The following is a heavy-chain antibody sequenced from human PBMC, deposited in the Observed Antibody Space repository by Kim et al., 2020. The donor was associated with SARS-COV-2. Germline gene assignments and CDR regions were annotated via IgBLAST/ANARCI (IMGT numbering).Heavy chain of an antibody. CDR3: ASHATGYDWDKFDY. V-gene: IGHV3-74*01. J-gene: IGHJ4*02. D-gene: IGHD3-16*01. CDR1: GFTFSSYW. CDR2: INSDGSST. Sequence: GGSLRLSCVASGFTFSSYWMNWVRQAPGKGLEWVSGINSDGSSTNYADSVKGRFTISRDNAKNTLYLQMNSLRAEDTAVYYCASHATGYDWDKFDYWGQG.